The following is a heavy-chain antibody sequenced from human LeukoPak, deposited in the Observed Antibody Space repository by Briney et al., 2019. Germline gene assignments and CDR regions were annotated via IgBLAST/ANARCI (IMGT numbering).Heavy chain of an antibody. Sequence: ASVKVSCKASGYTITGYYIHWVRQAPGQGLEWMGWINPNSGDTNYAQKFQGRVTMTRDASINTAFMELSRLRSDDTAVYYCARDRHWNQGNFDYWGQGTLVTVSS. CDR2: INPNSGDT. CDR3: ARDRHWNQGNFDY. CDR1: GYTITGYY. V-gene: IGHV1-2*02. J-gene: IGHJ4*02. D-gene: IGHD1-1*01.